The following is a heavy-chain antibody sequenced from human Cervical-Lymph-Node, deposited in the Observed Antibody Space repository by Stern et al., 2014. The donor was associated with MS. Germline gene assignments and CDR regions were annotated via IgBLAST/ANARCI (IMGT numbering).Heavy chain of an antibody. CDR3: AKDQPYCSGGSCYPRYYGMDV. V-gene: IGHV3-23*04. J-gene: IGHJ6*02. Sequence: EVQLVESGGGLVQPGGSLRLSCAASGFTFSSYAMRWVRQAPGKGLEWVSTISGSGGSTYYADSVKGRFTISRDNSKNTLYLQMNSLRAEDTAVYYCAKDQPYCSGGSCYPRYYGMDVWGQGTTVTVSS. D-gene: IGHD2-15*01. CDR2: ISGSGGST. CDR1: GFTFSSYA.